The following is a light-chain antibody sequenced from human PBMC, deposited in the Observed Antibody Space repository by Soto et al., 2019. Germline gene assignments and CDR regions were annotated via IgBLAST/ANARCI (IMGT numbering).Light chain of an antibody. J-gene: IGLJ1*01. CDR1: SSDVGGYNY. CDR3: SSYTSSSPPFV. V-gene: IGLV2-14*01. CDR2: DVS. Sequence: QPALTQPASVSGSPGQSITISCTGTSSDVGGYNYVSWYQQHPGKAPKLMIYDVSNRPSGVSNRFSGSKSGNTASLTISGLQAEDEADYYCSSYTSSSPPFVFGTGTKVTVL.